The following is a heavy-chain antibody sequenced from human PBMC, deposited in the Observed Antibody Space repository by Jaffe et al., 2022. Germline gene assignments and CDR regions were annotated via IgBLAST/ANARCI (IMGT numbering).Heavy chain of an antibody. Sequence: QVQLVQSGAEVKKPGASVKVSCKASGYTFTGYYMHWVRQAPGQGLEWMGWINPNSGGTNYAQKFQGRVTMTRDTSISTAYMELSRLRSDDTAVYYCARDIAVAGGGYYFDYWGQGTLVTVSS. D-gene: IGHD6-19*01. CDR2: INPNSGGT. CDR1: GYTFTGYY. CDR3: ARDIAVAGGGYYFDY. V-gene: IGHV1-2*02. J-gene: IGHJ4*02.